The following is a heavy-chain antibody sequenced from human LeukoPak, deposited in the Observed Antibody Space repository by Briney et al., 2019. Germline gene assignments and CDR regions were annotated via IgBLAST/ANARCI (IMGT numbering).Heavy chain of an antibody. CDR3: AKGSSAGRPYYFDY. D-gene: IGHD3-10*01. CDR1: GFTFSSYT. V-gene: IGHV3-23*01. CDR2: ISHTSEYT. Sequence: GGSLRLSCVASGFTFSSYTMSWVRQAPGKGLEWVSAISHTSEYTYHADSVKGRFTISRDNSKNTLYLQMNSLRAEDTAMYYCAKGSSAGRPYYFDYWGQGTLVTVSS. J-gene: IGHJ4*02.